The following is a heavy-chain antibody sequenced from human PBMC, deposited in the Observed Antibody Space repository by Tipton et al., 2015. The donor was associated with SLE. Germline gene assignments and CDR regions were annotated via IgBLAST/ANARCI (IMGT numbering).Heavy chain of an antibody. J-gene: IGHJ6*02. CDR1: TGSFSGYY. V-gene: IGHV4-34*01. CDR3: ARGRLLEWLSTYYYYYGMDV. Sequence: TLSLTCTVYTGSFSGYYWSWIRQPPGKGLEWIGEINHSGSTNYNPSLKSRVTISVDTSKNQFSLKLSSVTAADTAVYYCARGRLLEWLSTYYYYYGMDVWGHGTTVTVSS. CDR2: INHSGST. D-gene: IGHD3-3*01.